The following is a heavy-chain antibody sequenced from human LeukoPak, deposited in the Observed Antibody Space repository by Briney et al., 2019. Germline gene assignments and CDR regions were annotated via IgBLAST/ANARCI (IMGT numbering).Heavy chain of an antibody. CDR1: GYTFTSYD. J-gene: IGHJ4*02. CDR2: MNPNSGNT. V-gene: IGHV1-8*01. D-gene: IGHD3-22*01. Sequence: ASVKVSCKASGYTFTSYDINWVRQATGQGLEWMGWMNPNSGNTGYAQKFQGRVTMTRNTSISTAYMELSSLRSEDTAVYYCATHGDSSGFDFDYWGQGTLVTVSS. CDR3: ATHGDSSGFDFDY.